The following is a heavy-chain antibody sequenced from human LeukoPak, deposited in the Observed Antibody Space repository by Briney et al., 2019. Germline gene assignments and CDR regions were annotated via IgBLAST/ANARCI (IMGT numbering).Heavy chain of an antibody. V-gene: IGHV1-3*03. Sequence: GASVKVSCKASGYTFTGYYMHWVRQAPGQGLEWMGWINAGNGNTKYSQEFQGRVTITWDTSASTAYMELSSLRSEDMAVYYCARERSLVWGMDYWGQGTLVTVSS. CDR3: ARERSLVWGMDY. J-gene: IGHJ4*02. CDR1: GYTFTGYY. D-gene: IGHD7-27*01. CDR2: INAGNGNT.